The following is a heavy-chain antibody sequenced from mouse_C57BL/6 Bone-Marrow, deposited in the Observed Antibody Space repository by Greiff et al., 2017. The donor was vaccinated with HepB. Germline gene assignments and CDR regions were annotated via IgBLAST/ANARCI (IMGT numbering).Heavy chain of an antibody. CDR3: ARWIYYDYVHWYFDV. CDR1: GYTFTDYY. D-gene: IGHD2-4*01. Sequence: QVQLQQSGPELVKPGASVKISCKASGYTFTDYYINWVKQRPGQGLEWIGWIFPGSGSTYYNEKFKGKATLTVDTSSSTAYMLLSSLTSEDSAVYFCARWIYYDYVHWYFDVWGTGTTVTVSS. J-gene: IGHJ1*03. V-gene: IGHV1-75*01. CDR2: IFPGSGST.